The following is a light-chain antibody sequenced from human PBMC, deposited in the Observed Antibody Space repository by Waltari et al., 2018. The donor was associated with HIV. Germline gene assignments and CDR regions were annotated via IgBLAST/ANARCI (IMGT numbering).Light chain of an antibody. V-gene: IGLV1-44*01. CDR1: SSNIGSNP. Sequence: QSVLTQPPSASGTPGQRVTIPCSGSSSNIGSNPVNWYQQLPGTAPKLLIYSNNQRPSGVPERFSGSKSGTAASLAISGRQSEDEADYYCAAWDGSLNGRVVFGGGTKLTVL. J-gene: IGLJ2*01. CDR3: AAWDGSLNGRVV. CDR2: SNN.